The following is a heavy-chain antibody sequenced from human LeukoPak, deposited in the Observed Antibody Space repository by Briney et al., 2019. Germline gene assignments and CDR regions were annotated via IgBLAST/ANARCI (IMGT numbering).Heavy chain of an antibody. J-gene: IGHJ4*02. CDR3: ARDHYYDSSGYLQSSGYFDY. D-gene: IGHD3-22*01. CDR2: INPSGGST. Sequence: ASVKVSCKASGYTFTSYYMHWVRQAPGQGLEWMGIINPSGGSTSYAQKFQGRVTMTRDMSTSTVYMELSSLRSEDTAVYYCARDHYYDSSGYLQSSGYFDYWGQGTLVTASS. V-gene: IGHV1-46*01. CDR1: GYTFTSYY.